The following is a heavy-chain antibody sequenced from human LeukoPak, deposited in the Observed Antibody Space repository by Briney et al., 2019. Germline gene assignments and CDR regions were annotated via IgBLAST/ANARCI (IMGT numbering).Heavy chain of an antibody. CDR3: ARDHLPVVTAIRSHYFDY. D-gene: IGHD2-21*02. Sequence: GGSLRLSCAASGFTFSDYYMSWIRQAPGKGLEWVSYISSSGSTIYYADSVKGRCTISRDNAKNSLYLQMNSLRAEDTAVYYCARDHLPVVTAIRSHYFDYWGQGTLVTVSS. J-gene: IGHJ4*02. CDR1: GFTFSDYY. V-gene: IGHV3-11*01. CDR2: ISSSGSTI.